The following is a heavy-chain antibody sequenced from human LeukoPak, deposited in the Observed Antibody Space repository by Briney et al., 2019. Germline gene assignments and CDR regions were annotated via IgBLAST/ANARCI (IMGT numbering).Heavy chain of an antibody. Sequence: GASVKVSCKASGYTFTSYGISWVRQAPGQGLEWMGWISAYNGNTNYAQKLQGRVTMTTDTSTSTAYMELRSLRSDDTAVYYCARYLGYNWNVDWFDPWGRGTLVTVSS. J-gene: IGHJ5*02. D-gene: IGHD1-20*01. V-gene: IGHV1-18*01. CDR1: GYTFTSYG. CDR2: ISAYNGNT. CDR3: ARYLGYNWNVDWFDP.